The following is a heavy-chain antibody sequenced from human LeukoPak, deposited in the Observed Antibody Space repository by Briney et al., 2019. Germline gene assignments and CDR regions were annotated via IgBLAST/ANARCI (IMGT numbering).Heavy chain of an antibody. Sequence: PSETLSLTCTVSGYSISSGYYWGWIRQPPGKGLEWIGSIYHSGSTYYNPSLKSRVTISVDTSKNQFSLKLSSVTAADTAVYYCASDSPNYGDYVGSVIHYMDVWGKGTTVTVSS. CDR1: GYSISSGYY. V-gene: IGHV4-38-2*02. D-gene: IGHD4-17*01. CDR2: IYHSGST. J-gene: IGHJ6*03. CDR3: ASDSPNYGDYVGSVIHYMDV.